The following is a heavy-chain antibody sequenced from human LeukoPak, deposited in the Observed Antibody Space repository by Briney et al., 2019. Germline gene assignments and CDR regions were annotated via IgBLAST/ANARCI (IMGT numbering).Heavy chain of an antibody. V-gene: IGHV3-9*01. D-gene: IGHD6-13*01. CDR1: GFTFDDYA. Sequence: GGSLRLSCAASGFTFDDYAMHWVRQAPGKGLEWVSGISWNSGSIGYADSVKGRFTISRDNAKNSLYLQMNSLRAEDTAVYYCARVGRGSSSLADFDYWGQGTLVTVSS. CDR3: ARVGRGSSSLADFDY. J-gene: IGHJ4*02. CDR2: ISWNSGSI.